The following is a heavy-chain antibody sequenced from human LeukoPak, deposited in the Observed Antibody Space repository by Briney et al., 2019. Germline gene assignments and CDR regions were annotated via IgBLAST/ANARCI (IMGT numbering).Heavy chain of an antibody. CDR1: GYTFTAYY. V-gene: IGHV1-2*02. CDR2: INSYSGVT. J-gene: IGHJ4*02. CDR3: ASVTLSAYDGDY. Sequence: GASVKVSCKASGYTFTAYYMHWVRQAPGQGLEWMGWINSYSGVTNYAQKFQGRVTMTRDTSISTAYMELSRLRSDDTAVYYCASVTLSAYDGDYRGQGTLVTVSS. D-gene: IGHD5-12*01.